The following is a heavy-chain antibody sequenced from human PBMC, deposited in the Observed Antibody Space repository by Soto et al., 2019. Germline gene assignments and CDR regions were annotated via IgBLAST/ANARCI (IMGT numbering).Heavy chain of an antibody. CDR3: ARAGFCSTTSCSDAFDI. D-gene: IGHD2-2*01. CDR2: INAGNGNT. V-gene: IGHV1-3*01. J-gene: IGHJ3*02. Sequence: ASVKVSCKASGYTFTNYAMHWVRQAPGQRPEWMGWINAGNGNTKFSQRFQGRVTITRDTSANIAYMELSSLTSEDTAVYYCARAGFCSTTSCSDAFDIWGQGTMVPVS. CDR1: GYTFTNYA.